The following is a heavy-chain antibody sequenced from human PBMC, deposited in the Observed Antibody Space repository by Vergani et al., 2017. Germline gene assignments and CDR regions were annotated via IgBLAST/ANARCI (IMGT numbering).Heavy chain of an antibody. D-gene: IGHD1-26*01. V-gene: IGHV1-18*01. J-gene: IGHJ5*02. CDR3: ARGRLKIEGVTSNWFDP. CDR2: ISASNGNT. CDR1: GYTFTTYG. Sequence: QVQLVQSGTEVKKPGASVKVSCKASGYTFTTYGIRWVRQAPGQGLEWMGSISASNGNTNYAQKLLGRVTMTTDRSTSTASMELRSLRSDDTAVYYCARGRLKIEGVTSNWFDPWGQGTLVTVSS.